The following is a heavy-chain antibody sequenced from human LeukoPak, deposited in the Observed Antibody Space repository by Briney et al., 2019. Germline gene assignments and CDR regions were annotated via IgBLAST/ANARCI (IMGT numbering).Heavy chain of an antibody. Sequence: GGSLRLSCAASGFTFSSYEMNWVRQAPGKGLEWLSYISSSGSTIYYADSVKGRFTISRDNAKNSLYLQMNSLRAEDTAVYYCARDSGKYYYDSSGNDAFDIWGQGTMVTVSS. CDR1: GFTFSSYE. CDR3: ARDSGKYYYDSSGNDAFDI. D-gene: IGHD3-22*01. J-gene: IGHJ3*02. CDR2: ISSSGSTI. V-gene: IGHV3-48*03.